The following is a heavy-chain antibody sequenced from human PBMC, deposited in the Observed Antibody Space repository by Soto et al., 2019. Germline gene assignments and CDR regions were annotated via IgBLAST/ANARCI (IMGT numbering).Heavy chain of an antibody. D-gene: IGHD6-19*01. J-gene: IGHJ6*02. CDR3: ARLYPGSGWPYHYYGMDV. Sequence: EVQLVESGGGLVQPGGSLRLSCAASGFTFSTYWMSWVRQAPGKGLEWGAKIKQDGGDTYYVDSVKGRFTISRDNDENAVYLQMNSLRAEDTAVYYCARLYPGSGWPYHYYGMDVWGQGTTVTVSS. CDR1: GFTFSTYW. V-gene: IGHV3-7*01. CDR2: IKQDGGDT.